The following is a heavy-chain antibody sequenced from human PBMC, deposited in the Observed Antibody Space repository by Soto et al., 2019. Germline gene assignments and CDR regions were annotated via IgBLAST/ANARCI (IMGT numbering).Heavy chain of an antibody. CDR3: TRADSDVVILPDVRPLFDL. Sequence: QVQLVQSGAEVKKPGASVKVSCKTSGYDFFKYNMHWVRQAPGQGLEWMGVINPNGGYTRHAQKFQGRVIITSDTSSKIVYMELSGLTSADTAMYYCTRADSDVVILPDVRPLFDLWGQGALVTVSS. V-gene: IGHV1-46*01. CDR2: INPNGGYT. CDR1: GYDFFKYN. D-gene: IGHD2-21*02. J-gene: IGHJ4*02.